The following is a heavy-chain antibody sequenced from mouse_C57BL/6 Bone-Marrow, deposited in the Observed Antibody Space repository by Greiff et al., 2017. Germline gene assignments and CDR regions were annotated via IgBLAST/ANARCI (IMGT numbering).Heavy chain of an antibody. CDR1: GYTFTSYW. Sequence: VQLVESGAELVKPGASVKLSCKASGYTFTSYWMHWVKQRPGQGLEWIGMIHPNSGSTNYNEKFKSKATLTVDKSSSTAYMQLSSLTSEDSAVYYCQLGRGYFDVWGTGTTVTVSS. CDR3: QLGRGYFDV. J-gene: IGHJ1*03. V-gene: IGHV1-64*01. CDR2: IHPNSGST. D-gene: IGHD4-1*02.